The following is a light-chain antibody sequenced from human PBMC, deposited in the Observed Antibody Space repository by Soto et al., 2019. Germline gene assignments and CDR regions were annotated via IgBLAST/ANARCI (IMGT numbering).Light chain of an antibody. Sequence: NRMTQSPSSLSASVGDRVTISCQASHDIRNDLNWYQQKPGKAPKLLIHEASSLETGVPSRFSGGGSGTDFTFTISDLQPEDIATYYCQQYDNLPLTFGGGTKVDIK. V-gene: IGKV1-33*01. CDR3: QQYDNLPLT. CDR2: EAS. J-gene: IGKJ4*01. CDR1: HDIRND.